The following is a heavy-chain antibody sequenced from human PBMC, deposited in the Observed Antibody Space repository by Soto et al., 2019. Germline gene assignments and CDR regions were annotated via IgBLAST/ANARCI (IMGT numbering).Heavy chain of an antibody. CDR2: IYYSGST. CDR3: ARRYGGNLDY. CDR1: GGSISSYY. D-gene: IGHD1-26*01. V-gene: IGHV4-59*08. J-gene: IGHJ4*02. Sequence: SETLSLTCTVSGGSISSYYWSWIRQPPGKGLEWIGYIYYSGSTNYNPSLKSRVTTSVDTSKNQFSLKLSSVTAADTAVYYCARRYGGNLDYWGQGTLVTVSS.